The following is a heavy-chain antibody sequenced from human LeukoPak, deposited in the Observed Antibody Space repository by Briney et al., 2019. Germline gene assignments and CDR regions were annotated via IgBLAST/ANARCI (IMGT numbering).Heavy chain of an antibody. CDR2: ISYDGSNK. V-gene: IGHV3-30*04. D-gene: IGHD6-19*01. CDR3: ARDAKAVAIFDY. Sequence: PGGSLRLSCAASGFTFSSYAMHWVRQAPGKGLGWVAVISYDGSNKYYADSVKGRFTISRDISKNTLYLQMNSLRAEDTAVFYCARDAKAVAIFDYWGQGTLVTVSS. CDR1: GFTFSSYA. J-gene: IGHJ4*02.